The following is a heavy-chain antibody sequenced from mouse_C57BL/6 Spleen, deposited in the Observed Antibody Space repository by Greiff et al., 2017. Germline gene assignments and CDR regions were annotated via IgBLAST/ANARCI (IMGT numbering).Heavy chain of an antibody. CDR1: GYTFTSYW. CDR3: ARRVYGSSYGYAMDY. CDR2: INPSNGGT. D-gene: IGHD1-1*01. Sequence: VQLQQPGTELVKPGASVKLSCKASGYTFTSYWMHWVKQRPGQGLEWIGNINPSNGGTHYNEKFKSKATLTVDKSSSTAYMQLSSLTYEDSAVYYCARRVYGSSYGYAMDYWGQGTSVTVSS. J-gene: IGHJ4*01. V-gene: IGHV1-53*01.